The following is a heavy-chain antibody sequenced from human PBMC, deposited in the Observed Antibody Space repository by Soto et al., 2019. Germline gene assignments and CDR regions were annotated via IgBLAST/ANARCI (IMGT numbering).Heavy chain of an antibody. D-gene: IGHD6-19*01. J-gene: IGHJ4*02. V-gene: IGHV2-26*01. Sequence: QVTLKESGPVLVRPTETLTLTCNVSGFSLTNTRMAVSWFRQPPGKALQWLAHLFSTGEKSYSPSLTDRLTISKDTSKSQVILTMTNVNPVDTATYYCARTTSNIAVAVPEFDYWGQGIPVTVSS. CDR1: GFSLTNTRMA. CDR3: ARTTSNIAVAVPEFDY. CDR2: LFSTGEK.